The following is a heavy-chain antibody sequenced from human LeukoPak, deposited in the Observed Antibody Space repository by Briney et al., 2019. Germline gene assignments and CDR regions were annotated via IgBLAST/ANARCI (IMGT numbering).Heavy chain of an antibody. V-gene: IGHV3-21*01. CDR2: ISSSSSYI. CDR3: IRTYTTYLPFDY. Sequence: GGSLRLSCAASGFTFSSYEMNWVRQAPGKGLEWVSSISSSSSYIYYADSVKGRFTISRDNAKNSLYLQMNSLRAEDTAVYYCIRTYTTYLPFDYWGQGTLVTVSS. D-gene: IGHD1-1*01. CDR1: GFTFSSYE. J-gene: IGHJ4*02.